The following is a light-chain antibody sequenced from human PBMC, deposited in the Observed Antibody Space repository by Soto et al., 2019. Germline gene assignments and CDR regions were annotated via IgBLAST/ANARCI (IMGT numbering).Light chain of an antibody. V-gene: IGKV3-20*01. J-gene: IGKJ2*01. CDR2: GVS. CDR1: QSVNNNY. CDR3: QQYGSSQYT. Sequence: EIVLTQSPGTRSLSPGERATLSCRASQSVNNNYLAWYQQKPGQAPRLLIYGVSSRATGIPDRFSGSGSGTDFTLTISRLEPEDFAVYYCQQYGSSQYTFGQGTKLEIK.